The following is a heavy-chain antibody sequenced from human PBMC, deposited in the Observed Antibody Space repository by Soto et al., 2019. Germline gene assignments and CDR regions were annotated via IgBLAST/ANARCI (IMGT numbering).Heavy chain of an antibody. Sequence: GVSLRLSCAAPGFTFSSYGMHWVRQAPGKGLEWVAVIWYDGSNKYYADSVKGRFTISRDNSKNTLYLQMNSLRAEDTAVYYCARDQLITYCSGASSQPRYYYYGMDLWGQGTTVTVSS. CDR1: GFTFSSYG. V-gene: IGHV3-33*01. CDR2: IWYDGSNK. J-gene: IGHJ6*02. D-gene: IGHD2-15*01. CDR3: ARDQLITYCSGASSQPRYYYYGMDL.